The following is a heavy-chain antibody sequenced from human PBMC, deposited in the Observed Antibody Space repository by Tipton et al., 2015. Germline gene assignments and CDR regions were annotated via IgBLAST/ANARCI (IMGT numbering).Heavy chain of an antibody. CDR2: IIPIFGTP. CDR1: GGIFSTYI. J-gene: IGHJ6*02. Sequence: QLVQSGAEVKKPGSSVKVSCKASGGIFSTYIVSWVRQAPGQGLEWMGGIIPIFGTPDYAQKFQDRVTITADESTRTFYMELSSLRSDDTAVYYCARSPDTGSGGKYKYYGMDVWGQGTTVTVSS. D-gene: IGHD5-18*01. V-gene: IGHV1-69*01. CDR3: ARSPDTGSGGKYKYYGMDV.